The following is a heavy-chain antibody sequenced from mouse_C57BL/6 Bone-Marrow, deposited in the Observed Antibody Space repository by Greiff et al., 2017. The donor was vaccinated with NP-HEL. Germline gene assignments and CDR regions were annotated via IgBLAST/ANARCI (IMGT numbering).Heavy chain of an antibody. V-gene: IGHV5-6*01. CDR3: ASPYDYDVAWFAY. CDR1: GFTFSSYG. D-gene: IGHD2-4*01. Sequence: EVTLVESGGDLVKPGGSLKLSCAASGFTFSSYGMSWVRQTPDKRLEWVATISSGGSYTYYPASVKGRFTISRDNAKNTLYMQMSSLKSEDTAMYNCASPYDYDVAWFAYWGQGTLVTVSA. CDR2: ISSGGSYT. J-gene: IGHJ3*01.